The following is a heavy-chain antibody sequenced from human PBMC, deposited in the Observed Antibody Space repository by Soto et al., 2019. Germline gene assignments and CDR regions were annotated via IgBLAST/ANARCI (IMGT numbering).Heavy chain of an antibody. D-gene: IGHD5-18*01. CDR2: ISSRRSTI. J-gene: IGHJ6*02. V-gene: IGHV3-11*01. Sequence: QVQLVESGGGLVKPGGSLRLSCAASGFTFSDYYMSWIRQAPGKGLEWVSYISSRRSTIYYADSVKGRFTICRDNAMKSLYLPMNSLRAEDAAVYYCARDFVDTAMVTVYTYVDYYAMDVWGQGTTVTVSS. CDR1: GFTFSDYY. CDR3: ARDFVDTAMVTVYTYVDYYAMDV.